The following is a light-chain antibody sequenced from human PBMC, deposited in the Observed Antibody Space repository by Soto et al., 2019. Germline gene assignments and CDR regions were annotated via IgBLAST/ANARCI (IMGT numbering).Light chain of an antibody. CDR3: QQYGSAPRT. V-gene: IGKV3-20*01. CDR1: QSVSSNF. CDR2: GAS. J-gene: IGKJ1*01. Sequence: IVLTQSPGTLSLSPGERATLSCRASQSVSSNFLAWYQQKPGQAPRLLIYGASSRATGIPDRFSGSGSGTDFTLTISRLDPEDFAAYYCQQYGSAPRTFGQGTKVDIK.